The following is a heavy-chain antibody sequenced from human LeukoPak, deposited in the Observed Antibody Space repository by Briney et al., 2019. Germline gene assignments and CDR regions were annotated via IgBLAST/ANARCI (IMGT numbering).Heavy chain of an antibody. CDR1: GFSVSNYA. CDR2: ISGSDGST. J-gene: IGHJ4*02. Sequence: GASLRLSCTASGFSVSNYAMSWVRQTPGKGLEWVSTISGSDGSTNYADSVKGRFTISRDNSENTLSLQMNSLRAEDTAIYYCSKGPHSMYSTSWFDYWGQGTLVTVSS. D-gene: IGHD2-2*01. CDR3: SKGPHSMYSTSWFDY. V-gene: IGHV3-23*01.